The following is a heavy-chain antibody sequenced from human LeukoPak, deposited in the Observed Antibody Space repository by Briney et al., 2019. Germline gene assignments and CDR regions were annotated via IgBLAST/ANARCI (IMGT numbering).Heavy chain of an antibody. D-gene: IGHD6-6*01. V-gene: IGHV2-5*01. CDR3: AHSVAARPDFRDWFDP. Sequence: SGPTLVKPTQTLTLTCTFSGFSLSTSGVGVGWIRQPPGKALEWLALIYWNDDKRYSPSLKGRLTITKDTSKNQVVLTMTNMDPVDTATYYCAHSVAARPDFRDWFDPWGQGTLVTVSS. CDR2: IYWNDDK. CDR1: GFSLSTSGVG. J-gene: IGHJ5*02.